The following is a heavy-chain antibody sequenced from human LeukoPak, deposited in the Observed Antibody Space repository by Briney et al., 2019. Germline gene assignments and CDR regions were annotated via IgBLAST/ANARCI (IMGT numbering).Heavy chain of an antibody. J-gene: IGHJ4*02. Sequence: PSETLSLTCAVSGYSINSAYYWGWIRQPPGKGLEWIGNLFPGLNTEHNPPLKGRLTMSLDTSKNLFSLRLTSVTATDTGLYFCAGMTTVIRGRRSDSWGQGALVTVSS. CDR2: LFPGLNT. CDR1: GYSINSAYY. V-gene: IGHV4-38-2*01. D-gene: IGHD4-17*01. CDR3: AGMTTVIRGRRSDS.